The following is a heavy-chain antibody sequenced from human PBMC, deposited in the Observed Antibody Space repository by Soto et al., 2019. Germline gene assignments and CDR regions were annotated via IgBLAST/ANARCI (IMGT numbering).Heavy chain of an antibody. CDR2: IIPIFGTA. J-gene: IGHJ6*02. V-gene: IGHV1-69*01. Sequence: QVQLVQSGAEVKKPGSSVKVSCKASGGTFSSYAISWVRQAPGQGLEWMGGIIPIFGTANYAQKFQGRVTITADESTSTAYMELSSLRSEDTAVYYCARGNSNKLLLVYCYGMDVWGQGTTVTVSS. CDR1: GGTFSSYA. D-gene: IGHD3-22*01. CDR3: ARGNSNKLLLVYCYGMDV.